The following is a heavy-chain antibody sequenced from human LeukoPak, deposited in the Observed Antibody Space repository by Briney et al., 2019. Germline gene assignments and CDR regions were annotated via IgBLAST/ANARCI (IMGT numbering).Heavy chain of an antibody. V-gene: IGHV3-23*01. CDR3: AKGFVTDSSGYYAVFAFDI. Sequence: GGSLRHSCAASGFTFSTFAMSWVRQAPGKGLEWVSTISGSGGSTYYADSVKGRFTISRDNSKNTLYLQMNSLRAEDTAVYYCAKGFVTDSSGYYAVFAFDIWGQGTMVTVSS. D-gene: IGHD3-22*01. CDR2: ISGSGGST. CDR1: GFTFSTFA. J-gene: IGHJ3*02.